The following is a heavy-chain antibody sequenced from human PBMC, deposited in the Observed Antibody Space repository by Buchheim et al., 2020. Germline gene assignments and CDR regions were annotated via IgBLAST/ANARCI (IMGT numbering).Heavy chain of an antibody. CDR3: ARHNGYYYDYVDT. CDR2: IYYGGTT. V-gene: IGHV4-39*01. J-gene: IGHJ5*02. D-gene: IGHD3-22*01. Sequence: QLQLQESGPGLVKPSDILSLTCTASSGSISSSFHYWGWIRQPPGKGLEWIGTIYYGGTTFHNPSLKSRVTMSVDTSKNQFSLRLTSVTASDTAVYYCARHNGYYYDYVDTWGQGTL. CDR1: SGSISSSFHY.